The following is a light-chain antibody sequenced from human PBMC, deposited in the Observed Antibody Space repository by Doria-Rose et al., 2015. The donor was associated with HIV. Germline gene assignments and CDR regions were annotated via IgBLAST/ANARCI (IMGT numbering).Light chain of an antibody. CDR3: HQYGTSWT. V-gene: IGKV3-20*01. J-gene: IGKJ1*01. Sequence: EIVLAQSPGTLSLSPGERATLSCRASQSFSSTYLAWYQQKPGQAPGLLIYDGSTRATGIPDRFSASGSGTDFTLTINRLEPEDFASYYWHQYGTSWTFGQGTKVEI. CDR1: QSFSSTY. CDR2: DGS.